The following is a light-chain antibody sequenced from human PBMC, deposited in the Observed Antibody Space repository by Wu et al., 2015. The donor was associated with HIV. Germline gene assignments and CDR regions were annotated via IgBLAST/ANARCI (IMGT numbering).Light chain of an antibody. Sequence: EILLTQSPGILSLSPGERVTLSCRASQSLDGNYIAWYQQKSGQAPRLVLFGVSNRAAGIPDRFSGSGSGTDFILTISRLEPEDFAVYYCHQYGRSPRTFGQGTKVEIK. CDR1: QSLDGNY. CDR2: GVS. CDR3: HQYGRSPRT. J-gene: IGKJ1*01. V-gene: IGKV3-20*01.